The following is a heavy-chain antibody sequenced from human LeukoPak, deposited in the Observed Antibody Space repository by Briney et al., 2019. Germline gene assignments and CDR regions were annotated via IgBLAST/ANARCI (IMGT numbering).Heavy chain of an antibody. CDR1: GFTFSSYG. J-gene: IGHJ4*02. V-gene: IGHV3-30*03. CDR3: ARGAILGGYNLIDD. CDR2: ILSDGSIQ. D-gene: IGHD1-26*01. Sequence: GGSLRLSCAASGFTFSSYGMHWVRQAPGKGLEWVAVILSDGSIQNSADSVRGRFIISRDNSKNTLFLQMNRLRTEDTAVYYCARGAILGGYNLIDDWGQGTLVTVSS.